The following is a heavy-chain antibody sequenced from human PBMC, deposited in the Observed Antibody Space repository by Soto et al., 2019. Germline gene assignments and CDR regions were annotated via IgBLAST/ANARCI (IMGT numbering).Heavy chain of an antibody. D-gene: IGHD6-13*01. CDR2: IIPIFGTA. Sequence: GASVKVSCKASGGTFSSYAISWVRQAPGQGLEWMGGIIPIFGTANYAQKFQGRVTITADESTSTAYMELSSLRSEDTAVYYCAITPGIAAAGNRAVDYWGQGTLVTVSS. CDR3: AITPGIAAAGNRAVDY. J-gene: IGHJ4*02. CDR1: GGTFSSYA. V-gene: IGHV1-69*13.